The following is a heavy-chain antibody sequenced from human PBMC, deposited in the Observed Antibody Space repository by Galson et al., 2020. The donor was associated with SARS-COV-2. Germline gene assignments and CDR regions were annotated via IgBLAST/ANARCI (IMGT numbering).Heavy chain of an antibody. CDR2: IDWDDDK. V-gene: IGHV2-70*01. Sequence: SGPTLVKPTQTLTLTCTFSGFSLSTSGMCVSWIRQPPGKALEWLALIDWDDDKYYSTSLKTRLTISKDTSKNQVVLTMTNMDPVDTATYYCARIPAELWPRYYYYGMDVWGQGTTVTVSS. CDR1: GFSLSTSGMC. J-gene: IGHJ6*02. CDR3: ARIPAELWPRYYYYGMDV. D-gene: IGHD1-7*01.